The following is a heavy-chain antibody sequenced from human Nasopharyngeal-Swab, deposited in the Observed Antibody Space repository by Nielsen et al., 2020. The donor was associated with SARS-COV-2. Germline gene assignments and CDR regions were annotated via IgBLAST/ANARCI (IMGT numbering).Heavy chain of an antibody. CDR2: INPNSGGT. Sequence: ASVKVSCKASGYTFTGYYMHWVRQAPGQGLEWMGRINPNSGGTNYAQKFQGRVTMTRDTSISTAYMELSRLRSDDTAVYYCARERGGRDGYKIHPKFDYWGQGTLVAVS. CDR3: ARERGGRDGYKIHPKFDY. CDR1: GYTFTGYY. J-gene: IGHJ4*02. V-gene: IGHV1-2*06. D-gene: IGHD5-24*01.